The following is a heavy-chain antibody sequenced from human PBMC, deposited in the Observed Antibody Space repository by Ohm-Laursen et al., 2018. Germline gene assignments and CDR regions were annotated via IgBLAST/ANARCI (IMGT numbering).Heavy chain of an antibody. D-gene: IGHD5-12*01. CDR3: AKSTRDHSGLFDY. J-gene: IGHJ4*02. Sequence: SLRLSCAASGFTFSNYAMSWVRQAPGKGLEWVSTISSSNSNTYYADSVKGRFTISRDNSKNTLYMQMNSLRAEDTALYYCAKSTRDHSGLFDYWGQGTLVTVSS. CDR2: ISSSNSNT. CDR1: GFTFSNYA. V-gene: IGHV3-23*01.